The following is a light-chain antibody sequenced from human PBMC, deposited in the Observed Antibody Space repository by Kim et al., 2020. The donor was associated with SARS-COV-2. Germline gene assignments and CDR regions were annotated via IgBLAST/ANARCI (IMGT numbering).Light chain of an antibody. CDR3: QAWDSSTVV. CDR1: KLGDKY. Sequence: SVSPGQTASITCSGDKLGDKYACWYQQKPGQSPVLVIYQDTKRPSGIHERFSGSNSGNTATLTISGTQAMDEADYYCQAWDSSTVVFGGGTKLTVL. CDR2: QDT. J-gene: IGLJ2*01. V-gene: IGLV3-1*01.